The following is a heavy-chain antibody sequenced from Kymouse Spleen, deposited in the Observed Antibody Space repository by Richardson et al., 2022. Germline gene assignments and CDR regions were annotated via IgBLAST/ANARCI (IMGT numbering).Heavy chain of an antibody. V-gene: IGHV4-34*01. CDR2: INHSGST. Sequence: QVQLQQWGAGLLKPSETLSLTCAVYGGSFSGYYWSWIRQPPGKGLEWIGEINHSGSTNYNPSLKSRVTISVDTSKNQFSLKLSSVTAADTAVYYCARGRVWFGEFWGQGTLVTVSS. CDR3: ARGRVWFGEF. D-gene: IGHD3-10*01. CDR1: GGSFSGYY. J-gene: IGHJ4*02,IGHJ5*02.